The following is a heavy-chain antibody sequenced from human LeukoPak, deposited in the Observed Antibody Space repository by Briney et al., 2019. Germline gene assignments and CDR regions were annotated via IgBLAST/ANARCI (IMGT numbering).Heavy chain of an antibody. CDR2: INHSGST. J-gene: IGHJ4*02. V-gene: IGHV4-34*01. CDR1: GGSFSGYY. CDR3: ARGFTEGAHYFDY. Sequence: PSETLSLTCAVYGGSFSGYYWSWIRQPPGKGLEWIGEINHSGSTNYNPSLKSRVTISVDTSKNQFSLKLSSVTAADTAVYYCARGFTEGAHYFDYWGQGTLVTVSS. D-gene: IGHD1-26*01.